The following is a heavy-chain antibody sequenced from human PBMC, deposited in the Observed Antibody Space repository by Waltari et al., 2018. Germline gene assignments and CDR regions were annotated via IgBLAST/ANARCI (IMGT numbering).Heavy chain of an antibody. Sequence: QVQLQESGPGLVKPSETLSLTCTVSGGSISSHYWSWIRQPPGKGLEWIGYIYYSGSTNYTPSLKSRVTISVDTSKNQFSLKLSSVTAADTAVYYCAREPSYDFWSGYYYYGMDVWGQGTTVTVSS. D-gene: IGHD3-3*01. J-gene: IGHJ6*02. V-gene: IGHV4-59*11. CDR3: AREPSYDFWSGYYYYGMDV. CDR1: GGSISSHY. CDR2: IYYSGST.